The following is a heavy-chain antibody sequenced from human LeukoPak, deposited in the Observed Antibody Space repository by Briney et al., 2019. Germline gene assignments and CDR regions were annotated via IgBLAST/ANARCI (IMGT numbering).Heavy chain of an antibody. CDR1: GFTFSSYE. CDR2: ISSSGSTI. V-gene: IGHV3-48*03. D-gene: IGHD1-26*01. CDR3: ARDRGSYTFDY. J-gene: IGHJ4*02. Sequence: TGGSLRLSCAASGFTFSSYEMNWVRQAPGKGLEWVSYISSSGSTIYYADSVKGRFTISRDNAKNSLYLQMNSLRAEDTAVYYCARDRGSYTFDYWGQGTLVTVSS.